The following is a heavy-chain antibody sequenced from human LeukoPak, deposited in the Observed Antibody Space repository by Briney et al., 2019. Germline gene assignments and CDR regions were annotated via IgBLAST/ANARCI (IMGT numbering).Heavy chain of an antibody. V-gene: IGHV1-69*13. D-gene: IGHD1-1*01. CDR3: AGLEPPDYYYYGMDV. Sequence: SVKVSCKASGGTFISYAISWVRQAPGQGLEWMGGIIPIFGTANYAQKFQGRVTITADESTSTAYMELSSLRSEDTAVYYCAGLEPPDYYYYGMDVWGKGTTVTVSS. CDR1: GGTFISYA. J-gene: IGHJ6*04. CDR2: IIPIFGTA.